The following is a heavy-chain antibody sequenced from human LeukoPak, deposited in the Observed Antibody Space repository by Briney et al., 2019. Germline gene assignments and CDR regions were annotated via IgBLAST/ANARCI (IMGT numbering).Heavy chain of an antibody. J-gene: IGHJ4*02. CDR3: ARVTGSIDY. Sequence: ASVKVSCKASGYTFTSCDINWVRQATGQGLEWMGWINLNSGKTGYAQNFQGRLAVTRDTSINTAYMELSTLRSEDTAIYYCARVTGSIDYWGQGTLVTVSS. CDR2: INLNSGKT. CDR1: GYTFTSCD. V-gene: IGHV1-8*01. D-gene: IGHD1-26*01.